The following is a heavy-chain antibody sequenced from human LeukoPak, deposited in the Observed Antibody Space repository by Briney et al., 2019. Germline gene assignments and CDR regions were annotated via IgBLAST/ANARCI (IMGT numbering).Heavy chain of an antibody. CDR3: ARDLDCGGDCYSYYFDY. CDR2: IGSSGSTI. D-gene: IGHD2-21*02. J-gene: IGHJ4*02. CDR1: GFTFSSYE. Sequence: GGSLRLSCAASGFTFSSYEMNWVRQAPGKGLEWVSYIGSSGSTIYYADSVKGRFTISRDNAKNSLYLQMNSLRAEDTAVYYCARDLDCGGDCYSYYFDYWGQGTLVIVSS. V-gene: IGHV3-48*03.